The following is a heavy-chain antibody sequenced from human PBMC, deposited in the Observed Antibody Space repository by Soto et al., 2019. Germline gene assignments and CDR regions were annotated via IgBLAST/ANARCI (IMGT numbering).Heavy chain of an antibody. V-gene: IGHV4-61*01. J-gene: IGHJ4*02. CDR3: ARGGLRFLEWLLPN. Sequence: SDPPSLTCTVSGGSVGRGSYYWSWIRQPPGKGLEWIGYIYYSGSTNYNPSLKSRVTISVDTSKNQFSLKLSSVTAADTAVYYCARGGLRFLEWLLPNWGQGTLVTVS. D-gene: IGHD3-3*01. CDR2: IYYSGST. CDR1: GGSVGRGSYY.